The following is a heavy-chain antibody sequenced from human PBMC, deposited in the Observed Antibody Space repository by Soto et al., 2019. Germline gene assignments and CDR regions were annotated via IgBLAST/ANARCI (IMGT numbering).Heavy chain of an antibody. CDR3: XXXXXXXXXXXXXXXXXXXXV. Sequence: QVQLVESGGGVVQPGRSLRLSCAASGFTFSRHGMHWVRQAPGKGLEWVAVISYDGRNKYYADSVKGRFTISRDNSKNTLYLQXNSLRAXXXXXXXXXXXXXXXXXXXXXXXXXXXXVXGQGTTV. J-gene: IGHJ6*02. CDR1: GFTFSRHG. CDR2: ISYDGRNK. V-gene: IGHV3-30*03.